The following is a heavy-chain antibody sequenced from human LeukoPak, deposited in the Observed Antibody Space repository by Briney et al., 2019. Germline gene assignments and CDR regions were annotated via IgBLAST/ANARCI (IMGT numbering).Heavy chain of an antibody. J-gene: IGHJ5*02. CDR3: ARDPSNTSGWKTWFDT. Sequence: ASVKVSCKASGYTFTGYYMHWVRQAPGQGLEWMGWINPNSGGTNYAQKLQGRVTLSTDTPTTTVYMELRSLRSDDMAVYYCARDPSNTSGWKTWFDTWGQGTPVTVSS. CDR2: INPNSGGT. CDR1: GYTFTGYY. D-gene: IGHD6-19*01. V-gene: IGHV1-2*02.